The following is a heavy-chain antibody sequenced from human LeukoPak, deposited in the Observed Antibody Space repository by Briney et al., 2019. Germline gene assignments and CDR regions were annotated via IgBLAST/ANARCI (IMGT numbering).Heavy chain of an antibody. Sequence: GEPLKISCKGSGYSFTSYWIGWVRQMPGKGLEWMGIIYPGDSDTRYSPSFQGQVTISADKSISTAYLQWSSLKASDTAMYYCARLSRYCSSTSCFFFDYWGQGTLVTVSS. CDR2: IYPGDSDT. V-gene: IGHV5-51*01. J-gene: IGHJ4*02. D-gene: IGHD2-2*01. CDR1: GYSFTSYW. CDR3: ARLSRYCSSTSCFFFDY.